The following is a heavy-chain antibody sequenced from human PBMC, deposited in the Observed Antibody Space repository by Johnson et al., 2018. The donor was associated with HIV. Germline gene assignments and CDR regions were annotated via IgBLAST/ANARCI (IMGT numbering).Heavy chain of an antibody. CDR3: ARDRQAVRGTFDI. CDR2: ISYDGSDK. Sequence: QVQLVESGGGVVQPGRSLRLSCAASGFTFSSYAMHWVRQAPAKGLEWVAVISYDGSDKDYADSMKGRFTISRDNAKNSLYLQMNSLRAEDTALYYCARDRQAVRGTFDIWGQGTMVTVSS. CDR1: GFTFSSYA. V-gene: IGHV3-30*04. D-gene: IGHD6-19*01. J-gene: IGHJ3*02.